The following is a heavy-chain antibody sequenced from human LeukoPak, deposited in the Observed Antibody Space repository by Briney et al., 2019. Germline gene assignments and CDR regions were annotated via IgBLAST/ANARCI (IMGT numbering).Heavy chain of an antibody. Sequence: ASVKVSCMASGYTFTSYYMHWVRQAPGQGLEWMGWINTNTGNPTYAQGFTGRFVFSLDTSVSTAYLQISSLKAEDTAVYYCAREGRFTAMVPDYWGQGTLVTVSS. V-gene: IGHV7-4-1*02. J-gene: IGHJ4*02. CDR1: GYTFTSYY. CDR3: AREGRFTAMVPDY. D-gene: IGHD5-18*01. CDR2: INTNTGNP.